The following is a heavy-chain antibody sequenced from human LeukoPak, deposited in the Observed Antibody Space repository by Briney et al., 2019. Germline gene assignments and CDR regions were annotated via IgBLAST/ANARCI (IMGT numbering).Heavy chain of an antibody. CDR2: TGLSSSYI. Sequence: PGGSLRLSCEASGFSLSIYDMVWVRQAPGKGLEWIASTGLSSSYIGYADSVKGRFTISRDNGENSVYLQMNSLRAEDTAVYFCARERSYCSGATCSLDLWGQGTLVTVSS. D-gene: IGHD2-15*01. V-gene: IGHV3-21*01. CDR1: GFSLSIYD. J-gene: IGHJ5*02. CDR3: ARERSYCSGATCSLDL.